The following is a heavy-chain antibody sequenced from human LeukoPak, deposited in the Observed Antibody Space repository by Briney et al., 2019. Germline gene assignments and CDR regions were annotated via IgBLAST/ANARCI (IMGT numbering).Heavy chain of an antibody. J-gene: IGHJ4*02. CDR1: GFTFSSYA. CDR2: ISSNGGSP. V-gene: IGHV3-64*01. CDR3: AREYCIGGNCQYYFDY. Sequence: GGSLRLSCAASGFTFSSYAMHWVRQAPGKGLEYVSAISSNGGSPYYANFVKGRFTISRDNSKNTLYLQMSSLRAEDMAVYYCAREYCIGGNCQYYFDYWGQGTLVTVSS. D-gene: IGHD2-15*01.